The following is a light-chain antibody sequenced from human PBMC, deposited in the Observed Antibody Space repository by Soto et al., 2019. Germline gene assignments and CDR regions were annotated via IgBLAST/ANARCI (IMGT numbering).Light chain of an antibody. J-gene: IGKJ5*01. V-gene: IGKV3-11*01. CDR3: QQRSNWPIT. Sequence: EIVFTQSPATRSLSPGERATLSCRASQSVRSYLAWYPQRPGQAPRLLIYDASHRATGIPARFSCSGAGTECTLTISSLEPEDFAVDYCQQRSNWPITFGQGTRLEIK. CDR1: QSVRSY. CDR2: DAS.